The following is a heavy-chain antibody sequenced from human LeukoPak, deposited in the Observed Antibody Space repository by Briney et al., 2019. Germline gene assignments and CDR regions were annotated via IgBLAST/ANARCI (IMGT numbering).Heavy chain of an antibody. Sequence: SETLSLTCTVSGGSISSGGYYWSWIRQHPGKGLEWIGYIYYSGSTYYNPSLKSRVTISVDTSKNQFSLRLSSVTAADTAVYYCARASGYGDYYFDYWGQGTLVTVSS. CDR3: ARASGYGDYYFDY. V-gene: IGHV4-31*03. J-gene: IGHJ4*02. CDR2: IYYSGST. D-gene: IGHD4-17*01. CDR1: GGSISSGGYY.